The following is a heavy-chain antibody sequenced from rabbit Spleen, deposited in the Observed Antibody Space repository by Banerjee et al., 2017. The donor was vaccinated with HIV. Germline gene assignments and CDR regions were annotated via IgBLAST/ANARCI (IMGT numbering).Heavy chain of an antibody. J-gene: IGHJ4*01. CDR3: ARGSAAMTLVIIGFYLNL. D-gene: IGHD2-1*01. CDR2: IDAGSSGNT. Sequence: EQLEESGGGLVKPEGSLTLTCKASGVSLSDKDVMCWVRQAPGKGLEWIACIDAGSSGNTYYASWARGRFTISRTSSTTVTLEMTSLTAADTATYFCARGSAAMTLVIIGFYLNLWGPGTLVTVS. V-gene: IGHV1S45*01. CDR1: GVSLSDKDV.